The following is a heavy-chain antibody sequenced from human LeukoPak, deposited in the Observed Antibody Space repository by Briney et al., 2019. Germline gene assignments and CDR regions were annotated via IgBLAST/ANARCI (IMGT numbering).Heavy chain of an antibody. CDR1: GFTVSTNY. D-gene: IGHD2/OR15-2a*01. CDR3: AKGGLYNWFDP. Sequence: GGSLRLSCAASGFTVSTNYMSWVRQAPGKGLEWVSAISGSGGSTYYADSVKGRFTISRDNSKNTLYLQMNSLRAEDTAVYYCAKGGLYNWFDPWGQGTLVTVSS. J-gene: IGHJ5*02. V-gene: IGHV3-23*01. CDR2: ISGSGGST.